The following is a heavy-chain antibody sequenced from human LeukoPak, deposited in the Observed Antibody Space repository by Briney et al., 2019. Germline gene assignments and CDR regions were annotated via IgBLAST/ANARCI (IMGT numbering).Heavy chain of an antibody. Sequence: SQTLPLTCTVSGGSISSGSYYWSWIRQPAGKGLEWIGRIYTSGSTNYNPSLKSRVTISVDTSKNQFSLKLRSVTAADTAVYYCARQKWAVVTAPYYFDYWGQGTLVTVSS. D-gene: IGHD5-18*01. CDR3: ARQKWAVVTAPYYFDY. V-gene: IGHV4-61*02. J-gene: IGHJ4*02. CDR2: IYTSGST. CDR1: GGSISSGSYY.